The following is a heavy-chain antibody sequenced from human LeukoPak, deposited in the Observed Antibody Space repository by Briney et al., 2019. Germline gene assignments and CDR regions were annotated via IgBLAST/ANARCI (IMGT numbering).Heavy chain of an antibody. CDR1: GGSISSSSYY. D-gene: IGHD3-22*01. J-gene: IGHJ4*02. Sequence: SETLSLTCTVSGGSISSSSYYWGWIRQPPGKGLEWIGSIYYSGSTNYNPSLKSRVTMSVDTSKNQFSLKLTSVTAADTAVYYCARVYYDSTGYYYRTRYYFDFWGQGTLVTVSS. CDR2: IYYSGST. CDR3: ARVYYDSTGYYYRTRYYFDF. V-gene: IGHV4-39*07.